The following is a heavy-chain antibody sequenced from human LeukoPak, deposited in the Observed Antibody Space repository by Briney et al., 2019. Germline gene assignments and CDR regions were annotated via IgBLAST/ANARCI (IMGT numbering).Heavy chain of an antibody. V-gene: IGHV3-23*01. CDR3: AKARDVVVPAAMGGSFDY. J-gene: IGHJ4*02. CDR2: ISGSGGST. Sequence: GGCLRLSCAASGFTFSSYAMSWVRQAPGKGLEWGSAISGSGGSTYYADSVKGRFTISRDNSKNTLYLQMNSLRAEDTAVYYCAKARDVVVPAAMGGSFDYWGQGTLVTVSS. CDR1: GFTFSSYA. D-gene: IGHD2-2*01.